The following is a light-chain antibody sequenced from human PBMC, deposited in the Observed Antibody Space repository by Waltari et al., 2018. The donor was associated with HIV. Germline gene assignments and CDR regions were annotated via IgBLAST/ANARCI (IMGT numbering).Light chain of an antibody. Sequence: DIQMTHSPSSLSASVGDRVTVTCRANQNIKNCLNWFRQRPGKAPEVLIHSASSLQSGVSSRFSGSGSGTDFTLTISSLQPEDFATYYCLQTYTTPLTFGPGTKVDI. CDR1: QNIKNC. CDR2: SAS. J-gene: IGKJ3*01. CDR3: LQTYTTPLT. V-gene: IGKV1-39*01.